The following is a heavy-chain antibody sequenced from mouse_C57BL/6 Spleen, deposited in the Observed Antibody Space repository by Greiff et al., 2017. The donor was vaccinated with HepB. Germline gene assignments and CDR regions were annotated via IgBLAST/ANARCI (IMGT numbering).Heavy chain of an antibody. Sequence: EVKLQESGPGLVKPSQSLSLTCSVTGYSITSGYYWNWIRQFPGNKLEWMGYISYDGSNNYNPSLKNRISITRDTSKNQFFLKLNSVTTEDTATYYCAREGYYGRYFDDWGTGTTVTVSS. CDR1: GYSITSGYY. J-gene: IGHJ1*03. CDR3: AREGYYGRYFDD. V-gene: IGHV3-6*01. CDR2: ISYDGSN. D-gene: IGHD1-1*01.